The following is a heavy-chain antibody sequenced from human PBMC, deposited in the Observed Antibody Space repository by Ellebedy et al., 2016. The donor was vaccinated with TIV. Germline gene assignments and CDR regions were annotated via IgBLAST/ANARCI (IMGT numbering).Heavy chain of an antibody. CDR1: GFTFSSYS. Sequence: GESLKISCAASGFTFSSYSMNWVRQAPGKGLEWVSYISSSGSIHYTDSVKGRFTISRDNAKNSLYLQMNSLRVEDTAVFFCVRSTGPLDYWGQGTLVTVSS. J-gene: IGHJ4*02. CDR2: ISSSGSI. V-gene: IGHV3-48*01. CDR3: VRSTGPLDY. D-gene: IGHD1-14*01.